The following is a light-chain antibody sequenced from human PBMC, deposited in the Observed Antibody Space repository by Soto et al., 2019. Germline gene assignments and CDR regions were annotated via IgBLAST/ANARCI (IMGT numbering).Light chain of an antibody. Sequence: EIVMTQSPATLSVSPGERATLSCRASQSISSNLAWYQQKTGQAPWLLIYGASTRATGIPARFSGSGSGTEFTLTISSLQSEDFAVYYCQQYSNWPLTFGGGTKVEIK. J-gene: IGKJ4*01. V-gene: IGKV3-15*01. CDR3: QQYSNWPLT. CDR1: QSISSN. CDR2: GAS.